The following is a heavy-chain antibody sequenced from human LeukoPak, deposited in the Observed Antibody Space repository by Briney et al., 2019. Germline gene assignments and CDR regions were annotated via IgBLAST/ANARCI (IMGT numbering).Heavy chain of an antibody. CDR2: IRSKANSYAT. V-gene: IGHV3-73*01. Sequence: PGGFLRLSCAASGFTFSGSAMHWVRQASGKGLEWVGRIRSKANSYATAYAASVKGGFTISRDDSKNTAYLQMNSLKTEDTAVYYCTRLGVAVAPNYWGQGTLVTVSS. D-gene: IGHD6-19*01. CDR1: GFTFSGSA. J-gene: IGHJ4*02. CDR3: TRLGVAVAPNY.